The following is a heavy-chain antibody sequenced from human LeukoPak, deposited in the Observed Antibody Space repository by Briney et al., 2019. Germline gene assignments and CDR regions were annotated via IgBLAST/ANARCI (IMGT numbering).Heavy chain of an antibody. J-gene: IGHJ4*02. V-gene: IGHV1-3*01. CDR1: GYTFINFA. D-gene: IGHD6-13*01. CDR3: ARGPRAAADDY. CDR2: INAYNDKT. Sequence: ASVKVSCKASGYTFINFAINWGRQAPGQRPEWMGWINAYNDKTKYSQKFQDRVTITRDTSASTAYLELTSLTSEDTAVYYCARGPRAAADDYWGQGSLVTVSS.